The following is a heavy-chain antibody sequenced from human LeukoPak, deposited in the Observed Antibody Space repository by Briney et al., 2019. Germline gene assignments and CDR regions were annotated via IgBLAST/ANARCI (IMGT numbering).Heavy chain of an antibody. CDR2: ISDSGST. Sequence: SGTLSLTCTVSGGSISSSSYYWGWIRQPPGKGLEWFGSISDSGSTYYYPSLKSRVTISVDTSKNQFSLNLSSVTAADTAVYYCASSYCSGGSCYGTFDIWGQGTMVTVSS. CDR3: ASSYCSGGSCYGTFDI. D-gene: IGHD2-15*01. CDR1: GGSISSSSYY. J-gene: IGHJ3*02. V-gene: IGHV4-39*01.